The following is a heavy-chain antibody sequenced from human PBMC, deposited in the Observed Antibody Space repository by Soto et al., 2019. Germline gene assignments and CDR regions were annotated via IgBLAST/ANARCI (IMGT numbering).Heavy chain of an antibody. V-gene: IGHV4-34*01. CDR3: ARGTRGSSTYYYEWRAERLDY. CDR1: GGSFSDYY. Sequence: QVQLQQWGAGLLKPSETLSLTCAVYGGSFSDYYWTWIRQPPGKGLEWIGEINHSGTTKYNPSLESRVTISADTSKNQFSLRLTSVTAADTAVYYCARGTRGSSTYYYEWRAERLDYWGQGALVTVSS. CDR2: INHSGTT. J-gene: IGHJ4*02. D-gene: IGHD3-22*01.